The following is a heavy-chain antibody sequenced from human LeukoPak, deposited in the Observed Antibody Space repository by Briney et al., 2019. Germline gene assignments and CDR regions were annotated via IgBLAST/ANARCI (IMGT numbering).Heavy chain of an antibody. D-gene: IGHD6-19*01. CDR1: GYTFIDYY. CDR3: ARAIALVDY. V-gene: IGHV1-2*02. Sequence: GSVKVSCKASGYTFIDYYIHWVRQAPGQGLEWMGWINPNRGGTNYAQEFQGRVTMTKDTSISTGYMDLSRLRSDDTAVYFCARAIALVDYWGQGTLVTVSS. J-gene: IGHJ4*02. CDR2: INPNRGGT.